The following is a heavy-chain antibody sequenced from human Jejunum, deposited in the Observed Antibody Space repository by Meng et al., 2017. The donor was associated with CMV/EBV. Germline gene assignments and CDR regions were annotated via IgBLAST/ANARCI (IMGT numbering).Heavy chain of an antibody. J-gene: IGHJ5*02. D-gene: IGHD1-7*01. Sequence: SGGSITNADSYWSWIRQAPGKGLECLGFTYYSGATYSSPSLRGRLTISIDTSRNQFSLKLRSVTAADTAVYYCVRDNTVTGTTDSWGQGTLVTVSS. V-gene: IGHV4-30-4*01. CDR1: GGSITNADSY. CDR3: VRDNTVTGTTDS. CDR2: TYYSGAT.